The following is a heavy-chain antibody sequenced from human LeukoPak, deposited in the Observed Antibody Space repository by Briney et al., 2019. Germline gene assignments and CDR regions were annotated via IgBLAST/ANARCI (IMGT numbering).Heavy chain of an antibody. CDR2: IWYDGSNK. D-gene: IGHD3-10*01. J-gene: IGHJ4*02. Sequence: GGSLRLSCAASGFTFSTYGMHWVRQAPGKGLEWVAVIWYDGSNKYYADSVEGRFTISRDNSKNTLYLQMNSLRAEDTAVYYCARDLAWFGELIFDYWGQGTLVTVSS. CDR1: GFTFSTYG. CDR3: ARDLAWFGELIFDY. V-gene: IGHV3-33*01.